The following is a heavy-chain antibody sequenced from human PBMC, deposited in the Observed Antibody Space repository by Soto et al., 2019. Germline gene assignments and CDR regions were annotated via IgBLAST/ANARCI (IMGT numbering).Heavy chain of an antibody. CDR3: ARRVRESGFDP. CDR2: MNPNSGNT. Sequence: QVQLVQSGAEVKKPGASVKVSCKASGYTFTRYDINWVRQATGQGLEWMGWMNPNSGNTGYAQKFQGRVTMTRNTSISTACRERRSVRTETPAGYYCARRVRESGFDPWDKGTLVSVSS. J-gene: IGHJ5*01. V-gene: IGHV1-8*01. D-gene: IGHD2-21*01. CDR1: GYTFTRYD.